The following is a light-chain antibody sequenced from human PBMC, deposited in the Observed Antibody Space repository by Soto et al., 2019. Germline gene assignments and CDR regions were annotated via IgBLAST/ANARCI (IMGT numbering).Light chain of an antibody. Sequence: GDRVTITCRPSQSISTYLNWYQQKPGKAPKLLIYAASSLQSGVPSRFSGSGSGTDFTLTISSLQPEDFATYYCQESYSTPYTFGPGTKLEIK. J-gene: IGKJ2*01. CDR3: QESYSTPYT. CDR2: AAS. CDR1: QSISTY. V-gene: IGKV1-39*01.